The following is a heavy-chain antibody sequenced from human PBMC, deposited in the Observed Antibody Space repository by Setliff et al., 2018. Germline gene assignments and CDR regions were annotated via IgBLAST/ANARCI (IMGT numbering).Heavy chain of an antibody. D-gene: IGHD1-26*01. CDR3: ARSPPNRGVGQGHHMDV. CDR2: ISPYNRDT. Sequence: ASVKVSCKTSGYSFTNYGISWVRRAPGQGLEWIGWISPYNRDTKYAQKLQDRVTMTIDTSTSTAYVEVRSLRSDDTALYYCARSPPNRGVGQGHHMDVWGKGTSVTVSS. J-gene: IGHJ6*03. CDR1: GYSFTNYG. V-gene: IGHV1-18*01.